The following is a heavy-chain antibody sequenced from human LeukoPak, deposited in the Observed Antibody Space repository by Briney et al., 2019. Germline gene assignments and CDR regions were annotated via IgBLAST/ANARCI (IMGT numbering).Heavy chain of an antibody. CDR1: GFTFSSYA. CDR3: AKGDIVVVTATFDY. V-gene: IGHV3-23*01. CDR2: ISGSGGST. Sequence: SGGSLRLSCAASGFTFSSYAMGWVRQAPGKGLEWVSAISGSGGSTYYADSVKGRFTISRDNSKNTLYLQMNSLRAEDTAVYYCAKGDIVVVTATFDYWGQGTLVTVSS. D-gene: IGHD2-21*02. J-gene: IGHJ4*02.